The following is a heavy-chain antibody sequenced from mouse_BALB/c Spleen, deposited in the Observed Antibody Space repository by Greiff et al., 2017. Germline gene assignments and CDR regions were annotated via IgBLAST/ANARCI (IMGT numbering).Heavy chain of an antibody. D-gene: IGHD1-1*01. CDR1: GFTFSSYT. J-gene: IGHJ2*01. CDR2: ISSGGGNT. Sequence: EVMLVESGGGLVKPGGSLKLSCAASGFTFSSYTMSWVRQTPEKRLEWVATISSGGGNTYYPDSVKGRFTISRDNAKNNLYLQMSSLRSEDTALYYCARGGSSFDYWGQGTTLTVSS. V-gene: IGHV5-9*03. CDR3: ARGGSSFDY.